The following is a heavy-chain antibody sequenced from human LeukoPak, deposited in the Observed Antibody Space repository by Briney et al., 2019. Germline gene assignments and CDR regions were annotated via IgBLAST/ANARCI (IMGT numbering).Heavy chain of an antibody. D-gene: IGHD3-16*01. CDR3: ARDGRRPRAIMRAYSGPPALDY. CDR2: ISSSGSTI. Sequence: GGSLRLSCAASGFTFSDYYMSWIRQAPGKGLEWVSYISSSGSTIYYADSVKGRFTISRDNAKNSLYLQMNSLRAEDTAVYYCARDGRRPRAIMRAYSGPPALDYWGQGTLVTVSS. J-gene: IGHJ4*02. CDR1: GFTFSDYY. V-gene: IGHV3-11*04.